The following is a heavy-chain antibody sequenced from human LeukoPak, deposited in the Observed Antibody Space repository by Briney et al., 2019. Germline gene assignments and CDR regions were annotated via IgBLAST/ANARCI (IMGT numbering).Heavy chain of an antibody. CDR2: ISGYNGNT. CDR1: GYTFASYG. CDR3: AKDGTSYYYIYY. Sequence: GASVKVSCKTSGYTFASYGISWVRQAPGQGLEWMGWISGYNGNTKYAQKFQGRVTMTTDTSTSTAYMELRSLRYDDTAVYYCAKDGTSYYYIYYWGQGTRVTVS. D-gene: IGHD2/OR15-2a*01. V-gene: IGHV1-18*01. J-gene: IGHJ4*02.